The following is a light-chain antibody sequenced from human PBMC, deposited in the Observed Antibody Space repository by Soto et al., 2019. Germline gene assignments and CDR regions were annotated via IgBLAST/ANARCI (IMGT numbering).Light chain of an antibody. CDR3: SSYTSSSSVV. V-gene: IGLV2-14*01. CDR1: SGDVGGYNS. Sequence: QSVLTQPASVSGSPGQSITISCTGTSGDVGGYNSVSWYQQHPGKAPKLMIYDVSNRPSGVSNRFSGSKSGNTASLTISGLQAEDEADYYCSSYTSSSSVVFGGGTKLTVL. J-gene: IGLJ2*01. CDR2: DVS.